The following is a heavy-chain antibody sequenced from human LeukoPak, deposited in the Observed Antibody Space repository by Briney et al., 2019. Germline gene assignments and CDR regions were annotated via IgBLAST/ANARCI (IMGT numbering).Heavy chain of an antibody. J-gene: IGHJ4*02. CDR1: GYSFTSYW. D-gene: IGHD3-22*01. V-gene: IGHV5-51*01. CDR3: ARSGPPAGSGYYFDY. CDR2: IYPGDSDT. Sequence: GESLKISCKGSGYSFTSYWIGWVRQMPGKGLEWMGIIYPGDSDTRYSPSFQGQVTISADKSISTAYLQWSSLKASDTAMYYCARSGPPAGSGYYFDYWGQGTLVTVSS.